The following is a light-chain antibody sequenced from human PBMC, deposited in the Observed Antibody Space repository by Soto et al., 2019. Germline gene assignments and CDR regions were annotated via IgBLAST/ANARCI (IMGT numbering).Light chain of an antibody. J-gene: IGLJ3*02. CDR3: QSYDNSLSCSWV. Sequence: QSVLTQPPSVSGAPGQRVTISCTGSSSNIGAGFDVHWYHQIAGTAPKLLIYGNSNRPSGVPDRFSGSKSGTSASLAINGLQAEDEAHSDCQSYDNSLSCSWVFGGGTKLTVL. V-gene: IGLV1-40*01. CDR2: GNS. CDR1: SSNIGAGFD.